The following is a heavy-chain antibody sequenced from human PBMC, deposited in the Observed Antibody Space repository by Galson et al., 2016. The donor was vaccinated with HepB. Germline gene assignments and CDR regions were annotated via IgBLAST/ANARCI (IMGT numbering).Heavy chain of an antibody. CDR2: TYYRSKWYH. Sequence: CAISGDSVSSIDFTWNWIRQSPSRGLEWLGRTYYRSKWYHDYAESVKSRITINPDTSKDQFSLQLDSVTPEDTAFYFCAKSVSVWDARSNAFDIWGQGTMVTVAS. V-gene: IGHV6-1*01. CDR1: GDSVSSIDFT. D-gene: IGHD6-19*01. CDR3: AKSVSVWDARSNAFDI. J-gene: IGHJ3*02.